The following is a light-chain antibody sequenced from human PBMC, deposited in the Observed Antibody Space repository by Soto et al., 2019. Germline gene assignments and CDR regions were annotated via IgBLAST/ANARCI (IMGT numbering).Light chain of an antibody. V-gene: IGLV2-14*01. CDR1: SNDVGGYNY. Sequence: QSALAQPASVSGSLGQSITISCTGTSNDVGGYNYVSWYQHHPGKAPKFMIYEVSHRPSGVSTRFSGSKSGNTASLTISGLQAQDDADYYCSSYTRIRMYVFGTGTKLTVL. CDR2: EVS. CDR3: SSYTRIRMYV. J-gene: IGLJ1*01.